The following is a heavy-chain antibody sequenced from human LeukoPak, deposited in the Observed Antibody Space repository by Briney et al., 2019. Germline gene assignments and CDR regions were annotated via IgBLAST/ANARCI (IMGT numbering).Heavy chain of an antibody. CDR2: IYHSGST. CDR1: GVSMSSYY. CDR3: ARVQRDAFDI. V-gene: IGHV4-59*12. J-gene: IGHJ3*02. Sequence: PSETLSLTCTVSGVSMSSYYWSWIRQPPGKGLEWIGEIYHSGSTNYNPSLKSRVTISVDKSKNQFSLKLSSVTAADTAVYYCARVQRDAFDIWGQGTMVTVSS.